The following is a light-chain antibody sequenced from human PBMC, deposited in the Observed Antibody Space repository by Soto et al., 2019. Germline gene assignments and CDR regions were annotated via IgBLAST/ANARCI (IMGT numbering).Light chain of an antibody. CDR2: DAF. Sequence: EKVMTQSPATLSVYPGERATLSCRASQNVKTRLAWYQQKPGQAPRLLIYDAFTRATGIPARFSGSASGTDFTLTISSLQSEDFAVYYCQQYDEWPLTFGGGTKVEIK. CDR1: QNVKTR. J-gene: IGKJ4*01. V-gene: IGKV3-15*01. CDR3: QQYDEWPLT.